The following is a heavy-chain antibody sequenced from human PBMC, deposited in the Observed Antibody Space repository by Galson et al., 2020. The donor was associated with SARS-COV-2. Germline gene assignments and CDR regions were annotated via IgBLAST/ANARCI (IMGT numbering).Heavy chain of an antibody. CDR3: ARSRRSALGFDY. J-gene: IGHJ4*02. CDR1: GFSFSSSGMC. CDR2: IDWDDDK. Sequence: SCATLVKPTHTLTLTCTFSGFSFSSSGMCVSWIRQPPGKALEWLALIDWDDDKYYNTSLKTRLTLSKDTSKNQVVLTMTNVGPVDTATYYCARSRRSALGFDYWGQGTLVTVSS. V-gene: IGHV2-70*01. D-gene: IGHD6-13*01.